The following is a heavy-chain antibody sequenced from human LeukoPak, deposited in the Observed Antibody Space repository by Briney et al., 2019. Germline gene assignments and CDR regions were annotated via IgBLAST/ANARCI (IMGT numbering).Heavy chain of an antibody. D-gene: IGHD3-10*01. Sequence: PSETLSLTCTVSGYSISSGYYWGWIRQPPGKGLEWIGSIYHSGNTYYNPSLKSRVTISVDTSKNQFSLKLSSVTAADTAVYYCARQTGSGLFSLPGGQGTLVTVSS. V-gene: IGHV4-38-2*02. CDR3: ARQTGSGLFSLP. CDR2: IYHSGNT. CDR1: GYSISSGYY. J-gene: IGHJ4*02.